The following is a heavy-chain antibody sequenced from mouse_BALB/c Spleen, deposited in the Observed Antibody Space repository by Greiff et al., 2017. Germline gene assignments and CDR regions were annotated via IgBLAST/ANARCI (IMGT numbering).Heavy chain of an antibody. D-gene: IGHD2-4*01. V-gene: IGHV1-7*01. CDR2: INPSTGYT. J-gene: IGHJ3*01. CDR3: ARRGDYYDYDGLAY. CDR1: GYTFTSYW. Sequence: QVQLQQSGAELAKPGASVKMSCKASGYTFTSYWMHWVKQRPGQGLEWIGYINPSTGYTEYNQKFKDKATLTADKSSSTAYMQLSSLTSEDSAVYYCARRGDYYDYDGLAYWGQGTLVTVSA.